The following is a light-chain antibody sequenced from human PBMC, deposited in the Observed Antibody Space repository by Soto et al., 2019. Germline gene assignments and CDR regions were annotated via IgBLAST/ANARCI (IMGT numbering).Light chain of an antibody. J-gene: IGLJ2*01. CDR1: NTDVGTYDL. CDR2: EVN. CDR3: CSYEGSRIFLL. Sequence: QSALTQPASVSGSPGQSITISCTGTNTDVGTYDLVSWYQQHPGKTPKLMIYEVNRRPSGVSNRFSGSKSGNTASLTIAGRQAEDDADYHCCSYEGSRIFLLCGGGTKLTVL. V-gene: IGLV2-23*02.